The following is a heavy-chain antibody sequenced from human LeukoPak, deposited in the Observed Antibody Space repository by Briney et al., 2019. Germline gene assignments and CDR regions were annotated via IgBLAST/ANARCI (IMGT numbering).Heavy chain of an antibody. D-gene: IGHD3-10*01. CDR2: ISRSGNNT. CDR1: GFTFSSYA. J-gene: IGHJ4*02. V-gene: IGHV3-23*01. CDR3: AKEGVTPFGY. Sequence: GGSLRLSCAASGFTFSSYAMSWVRQAPGKGLEWVSAISRSGNNTYYTDSVRGRFTISRDNSKHTLYLQMNSLRAEDTALYYCAKEGVTPFGYWGQGTLVTVSS.